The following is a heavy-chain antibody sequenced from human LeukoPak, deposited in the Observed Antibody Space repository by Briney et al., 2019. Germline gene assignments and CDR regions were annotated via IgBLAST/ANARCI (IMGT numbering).Heavy chain of an antibody. D-gene: IGHD3-22*01. Sequence: GGSLRLSCAASGFTVSSNYMSWVRQAPGKGLEWVSVTYSGGSTDYADSVKGRFTISRDNSKNTLYLQMNSLRAEDTAVYYCARDRSGYRFNYYYYGMDVWGQGTTVTVSS. V-gene: IGHV3-66*01. CDR2: TYSGGST. J-gene: IGHJ6*02. CDR1: GFTVSSNY. CDR3: ARDRSGYRFNYYYYGMDV.